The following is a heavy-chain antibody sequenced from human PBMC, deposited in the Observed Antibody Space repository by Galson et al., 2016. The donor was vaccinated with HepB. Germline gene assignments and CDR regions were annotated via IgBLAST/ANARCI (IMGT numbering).Heavy chain of an antibody. CDR3: AKHPPATTAFSLDY. D-gene: IGHD4-11*01. CDR2: ISSSGGYT. J-gene: IGHJ4*02. V-gene: IGHV3-23*01. CDR1: GFTFSNYA. Sequence: SLRLSCAASGFTFSNYAMSWVRQAPGKGLEWVSTISSSGGYTYYADSVKGRVTISRDNSKNTLYLQMNSLRAEDTAVYYCAKHPPATTAFSLDYWGQGTLVTVSS.